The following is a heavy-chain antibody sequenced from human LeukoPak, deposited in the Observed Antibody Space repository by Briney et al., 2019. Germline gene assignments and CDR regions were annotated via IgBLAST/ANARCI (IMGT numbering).Heavy chain of an antibody. CDR2: IHSDGSNK. V-gene: IGHV3-30*04. CDR1: EFTFSSYA. D-gene: IGHD5-18*01. Sequence: GGSLRLSCAASEFTFSSYAMHWVRQAPGKGLEWVAFIHSDGSNKHYADSVKGRFTISRDNAKNSLYLQMNSLRAEDTAVYYCARRAWIQLWLRDYYYMDVWGKGTTVTISS. CDR3: ARRAWIQLWLRDYYYMDV. J-gene: IGHJ6*03.